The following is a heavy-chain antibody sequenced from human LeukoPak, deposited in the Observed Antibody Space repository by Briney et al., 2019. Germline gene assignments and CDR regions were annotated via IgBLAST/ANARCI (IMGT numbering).Heavy chain of an antibody. J-gene: IGHJ4*02. D-gene: IGHD3-16*01. V-gene: IGHV3-7*01. Sequence: PGGSLRLSCVASGFIFSNHWMSWVRQAPGKGLEWVANIKQDGSGKWNVDSVKGRFTISRDNAKNSLYLEMNSLRAEDTAVYYCARGGTWGSFDYWGQGTLITVSS. CDR1: GFIFSNHW. CDR3: ARGGTWGSFDY. CDR2: IKQDGSGK.